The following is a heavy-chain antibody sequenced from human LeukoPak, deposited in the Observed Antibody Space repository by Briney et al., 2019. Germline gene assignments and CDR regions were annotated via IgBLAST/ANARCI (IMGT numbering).Heavy chain of an antibody. V-gene: IGHV4-59*08. Sequence: PSETLSLTCTVSGGSISTYYWSWIRQPPGKGLEWIGYIYNSGSTNYNPSLKSRVTISVDTSKNQFSLKLSSVTAADTAVYYCARSVPSLDYLFDSWGHGTLVTVSS. CDR3: ARSVPSLDYLFDS. CDR1: GGSISTYY. J-gene: IGHJ5*01. CDR2: IYNSGST. D-gene: IGHD4-11*01.